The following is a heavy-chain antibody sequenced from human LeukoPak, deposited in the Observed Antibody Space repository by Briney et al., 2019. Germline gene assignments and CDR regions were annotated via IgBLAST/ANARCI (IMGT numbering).Heavy chain of an antibody. D-gene: IGHD3-3*01. J-gene: IGHJ4*02. CDR1: GFTFSSYA. CDR2: ISGSGGST. V-gene: IGHV3-23*01. CDR3: AKENYNDYDFWSGYYIRGGGAGIFDY. Sequence: PGGSLRLSCAASGFTFSSYAMSWVRQAPGKGLEWVSAISGSGGSTYYADSVKGRFTISRDNSKNTLYLQMNSLRAGDTAVYYCAKENYNDYDFWSGYYIRGGGAGIFDYWGQGTLVTVSS.